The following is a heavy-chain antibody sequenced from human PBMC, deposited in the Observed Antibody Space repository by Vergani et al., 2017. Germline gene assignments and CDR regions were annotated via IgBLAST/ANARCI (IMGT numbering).Heavy chain of an antibody. CDR2: ISWNSGSI. Sequence: EVQLVESGGGLVQPGRSLRLSCAASGFTFDDYAMHWVRQAPGKGLEWVSGISWNSGSIGYADSVKGRFTISRDNAKNSLYLQMNRLRAEDTALYYCAKDGAAAGPFDYWGQGTLVTVSS. V-gene: IGHV3-9*01. D-gene: IGHD6-13*01. CDR3: AKDGAAAGPFDY. CDR1: GFTFDDYA. J-gene: IGHJ4*02.